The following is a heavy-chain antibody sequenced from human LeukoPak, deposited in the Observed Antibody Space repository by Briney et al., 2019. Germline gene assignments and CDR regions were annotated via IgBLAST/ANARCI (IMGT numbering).Heavy chain of an antibody. CDR3: AREKPLPTYYYGSGDAFDI. CDR1: GFTFSSYW. Sequence: GGPLRLSCAASGFTFSSYWMHWVRQAPGKGLVWVSRINTDGSSTSYADSVKGRFTISRDNAKNTLYLQMNSLRAEDTAVYYCAREKPLPTYYYGSGDAFDIWGQGTMVTVSS. D-gene: IGHD3-10*01. V-gene: IGHV3-74*01. J-gene: IGHJ3*02. CDR2: INTDGSST.